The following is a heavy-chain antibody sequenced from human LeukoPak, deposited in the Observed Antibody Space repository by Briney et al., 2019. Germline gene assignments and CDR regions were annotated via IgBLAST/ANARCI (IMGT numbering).Heavy chain of an antibody. CDR2: IYYSGST. Sequence: SETLSLTCTVSGGSISSSSYYWGWIRRPPGKGLEWIGNIYYSGSTYYNPSLKSRVTISVDTSNNQFSLKLSAVTAADTAVYYCANLAYCGGDCYYGGIDYWGQGTLVTVSS. CDR3: ANLAYCGGDCYYGGIDY. J-gene: IGHJ4*02. CDR1: GGSISSSSYY. V-gene: IGHV4-39*01. D-gene: IGHD2-21*02.